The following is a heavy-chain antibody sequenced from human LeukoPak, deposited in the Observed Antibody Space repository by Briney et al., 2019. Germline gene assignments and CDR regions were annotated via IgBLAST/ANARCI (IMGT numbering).Heavy chain of an antibody. CDR2: INWNGGST. D-gene: IGHD3-22*01. CDR3: ARGEYYYDSSGSLDY. V-gene: IGHV3-20*04. J-gene: IGHJ4*02. CDR1: GFTFDEYG. Sequence: GGSLRPSCAASGFTFDEYGMSWVRQAPGKGLEWVSGINWNGGSTGYADSVKGRFTISRDNAKNSLYLQMNSLRAEDTALYYCARGEYYYDSSGSLDYWGQGTLVTVSS.